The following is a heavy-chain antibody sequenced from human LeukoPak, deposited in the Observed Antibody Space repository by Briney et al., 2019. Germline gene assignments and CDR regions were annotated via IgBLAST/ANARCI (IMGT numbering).Heavy chain of an antibody. CDR3: ARDYDP. J-gene: IGHJ5*02. Sequence: PGGSLRLSCAASGFTFSSYSMNWVRQAPGKGLEWVSYISSSSSTIYYADSVKGRFTISRHNDKNSLDLQMNSQRAEDTAVYYCARDYDPWGQGTLVTVSS. V-gene: IGHV3-48*01. CDR2: ISSSSSTI. CDR1: GFTFSSYS.